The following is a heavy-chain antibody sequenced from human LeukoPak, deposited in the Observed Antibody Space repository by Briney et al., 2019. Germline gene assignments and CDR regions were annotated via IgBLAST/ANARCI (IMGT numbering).Heavy chain of an antibody. D-gene: IGHD4-11*01. Sequence: GGSLRLSCAASGFTFSSYAMSWVRQAPGKGLEWVSAISGSGGSTYYADSVKGRFTIFRDNDKNTLYLQMNSLSAEDTALYYCARDPGAYNNFVSGTFAIWGRGTLVTVSS. J-gene: IGHJ3*02. CDR1: GFTFSSYA. CDR3: ARDPGAYNNFVSGTFAI. V-gene: IGHV3-23*01. CDR2: ISGSGGST.